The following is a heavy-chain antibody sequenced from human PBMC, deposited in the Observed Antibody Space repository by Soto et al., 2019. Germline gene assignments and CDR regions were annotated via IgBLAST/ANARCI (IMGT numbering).Heavy chain of an antibody. CDR3: AKSRYSYGLYYFDY. CDR1: GFTFSTYG. Sequence: GGSLTLSCAASGFTFSTYGMHWVREAPGKGLEWVAVISYDGSNKYYADSVKGRFTISRDNSKNTLYLQMNSLRVEDTALYYCAKSRYSYGLYYFDYWGQGTLVTVSS. D-gene: IGHD5-18*01. J-gene: IGHJ4*02. CDR2: ISYDGSNK. V-gene: IGHV3-30*18.